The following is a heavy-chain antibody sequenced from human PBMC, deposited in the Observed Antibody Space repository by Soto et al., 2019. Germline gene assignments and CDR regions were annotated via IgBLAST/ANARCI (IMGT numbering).Heavy chain of an antibody. Sequence: GGSLRLSCAASGFTFSSYWMSWVRQAPGKGLEWVANIKQDGSEKYYVDSVKGRFTISRDNAKNSLYLQMNSLRAEDTAVYYCARVRMGATSWFDPWGQGTLVTVSS. J-gene: IGHJ5*02. CDR3: ARVRMGATSWFDP. V-gene: IGHV3-7*01. CDR2: IKQDGSEK. D-gene: IGHD1-26*01. CDR1: GFTFSSYW.